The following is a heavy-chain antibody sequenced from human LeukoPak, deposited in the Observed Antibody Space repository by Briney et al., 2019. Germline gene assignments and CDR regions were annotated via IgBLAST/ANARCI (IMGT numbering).Heavy chain of an antibody. D-gene: IGHD5-18*01. CDR1: GYSISSGYF. CDR3: ARDANQLWNYYYYYMDV. J-gene: IGHJ6*03. CDR2: IYHSGST. Sequence: SETLSLTCTVSGYSISSGYFWGWIRPPPGKGLECIGTIYHSGSTYYNPSLKSRVTISVDTSKNQFSLKLNSVTAADTAVYYCARDANQLWNYYYYYMDVWGKGTTVTISS. V-gene: IGHV4-38-2*02.